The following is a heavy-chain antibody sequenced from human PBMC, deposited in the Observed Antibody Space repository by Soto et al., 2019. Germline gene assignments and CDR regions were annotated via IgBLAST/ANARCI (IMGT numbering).Heavy chain of an antibody. CDR1: GGSISSGFFF. V-gene: IGHV4-30-4*01. J-gene: IGHJ4*02. Sequence: QAQLQESGPGLVKPSQTLSLTCTVSGGSISSGFFFWSWLRQTPGKGLEWIGYTFHTGATHFNASLESRLSMSVDTSKNQFSMRLASVTAADTAVYYCARAGHVGAARSCCHTFWGQGVPVTVSS. D-gene: IGHD1-26*01. CDR3: ARAGHVGAARSCCHTF. CDR2: TFHTGAT.